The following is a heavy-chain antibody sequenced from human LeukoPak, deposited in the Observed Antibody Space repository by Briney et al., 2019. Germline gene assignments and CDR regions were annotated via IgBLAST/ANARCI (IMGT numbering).Heavy chain of an antibody. CDR1: GFTFSSYG. CDR2: ISYDGSNK. CDR3: ARGYCGGDHCHIDYYYGMDV. Sequence: PGRSLRLSCAASGFTFSSYGMHWVRQAPGKGLEWVAVISYDGSNKYYADSVKGRFTISRDNAKNTLYLQMNSLRAEDTAMYYCARGYCGGDHCHIDYYYGMDVWGQGTTVTVSS. V-gene: IGHV3-30*03. D-gene: IGHD2-21*02. J-gene: IGHJ6*02.